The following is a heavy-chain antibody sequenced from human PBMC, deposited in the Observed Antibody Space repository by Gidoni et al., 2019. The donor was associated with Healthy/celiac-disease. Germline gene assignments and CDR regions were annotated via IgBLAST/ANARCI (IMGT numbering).Heavy chain of an antibody. V-gene: IGHV3-9*01. CDR2: ITRNSGTI. CDR1: GFTFDDYA. Sequence: EVQLVESGVGLVQPGRSLRLSCDASGFTFDDYAMHGVRQAPGKGLDWVLGITRNSGTIGYADSVKGRFTISRDNAKNSLYLQMNSLRPEDTALYYCAKDIGFCGSCQRSGGMDVWGQGTTVTVSS. D-gene: IGHD2-15*01. J-gene: IGHJ6*02. CDR3: AKDIGFCGSCQRSGGMDV.